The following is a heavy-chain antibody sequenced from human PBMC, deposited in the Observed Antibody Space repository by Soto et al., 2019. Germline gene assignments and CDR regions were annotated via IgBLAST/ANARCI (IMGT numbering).Heavy chain of an antibody. CDR2: ISDTGTRT. Sequence: QILESGGSLVQPGRSLRLSCVAAGFTFSSAAMNWVRQAPGKGLEWVSIISDTGTRTHYADSVKGRFTISRDSSKNTLYLDMNSLRAEDTAVYYCAKSLDIHYKNWFDPWGQGTLVTVSS. CDR3: AKSLDIHYKNWFDP. J-gene: IGHJ5*02. V-gene: IGHV3-23*01. CDR1: GFTFSSAA. D-gene: IGHD4-4*01.